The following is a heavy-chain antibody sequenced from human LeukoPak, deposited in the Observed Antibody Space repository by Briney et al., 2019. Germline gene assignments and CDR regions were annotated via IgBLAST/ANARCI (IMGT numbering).Heavy chain of an antibody. Sequence: SETLSLTCTVSGDSIRTYHWNWIRQSPGKGLEWIGSAHYSGSGNHNPSLKSRLTISVDTSKNQASLKLSSITAADTAVYYCARDEINYGSGSYFDFWGQGTLVTVSS. V-gene: IGHV4-59*01. J-gene: IGHJ4*02. CDR3: ARDEINYGSGSYFDF. CDR2: AHYSGSG. D-gene: IGHD3-10*01. CDR1: GDSIRTYH.